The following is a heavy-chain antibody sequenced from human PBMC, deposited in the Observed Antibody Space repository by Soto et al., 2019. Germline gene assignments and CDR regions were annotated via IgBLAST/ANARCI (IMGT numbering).Heavy chain of an antibody. Sequence: QVQLQESGPGLVKPSETLSLTCTVSGGSISSYYWSWIRQPPGKGLEWIGYIYYSGSTNYNPSLKSRVTISVDTFKNQFSLKLSSVTAADTAVYYCARVWDSSSWYTYSFDPWGQGTLVTVSS. CDR3: ARVWDSSSWYTYSFDP. CDR2: IYYSGST. D-gene: IGHD6-13*01. V-gene: IGHV4-59*01. CDR1: GGSISSYY. J-gene: IGHJ5*02.